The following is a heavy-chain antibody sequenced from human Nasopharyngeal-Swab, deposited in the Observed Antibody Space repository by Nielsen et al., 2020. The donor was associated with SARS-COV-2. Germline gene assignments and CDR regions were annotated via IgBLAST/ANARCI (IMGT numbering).Heavy chain of an antibody. J-gene: IGHJ3*02. CDR1: GFTFSSYA. D-gene: IGHD3-10*01. CDR2: ISGSGGST. CDR3: AKDSRVTMVRGAFDI. V-gene: IGHV3-23*01. Sequence: GESLKISCAASGFTFSSYAMSWVRQAPGKGLEWVSAISGSGGSTYYADSVKGRFTISRDNSKNTLYLQMNSLRAEDTAVYYCAKDSRVTMVRGAFDIWGQGTMVTVSS.